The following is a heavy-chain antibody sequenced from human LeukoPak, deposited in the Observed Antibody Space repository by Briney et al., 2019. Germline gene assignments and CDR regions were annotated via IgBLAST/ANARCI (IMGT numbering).Heavy chain of an antibody. CDR1: GYTFSNYW. CDR2: IYPGDSNS. J-gene: IGHJ3*02. Sequence: GESLKISCKGSGYTFSNYWIGWVRQMPGKGLEWMGLIYPGDSNSRYSPSFQGQVTISADNSITTAYLQWSSLKASDTAMYYCARHDGGEVDPFDIWGQGTMVTVSS. CDR3: ARHDGGEVDPFDI. V-gene: IGHV5-51*01.